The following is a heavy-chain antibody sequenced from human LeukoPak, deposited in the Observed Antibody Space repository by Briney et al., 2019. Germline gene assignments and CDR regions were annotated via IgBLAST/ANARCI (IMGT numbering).Heavy chain of an antibody. V-gene: IGHV1-69*01. CDR3: ARDYGQYNWFDP. CDR2: IIPIFGTA. D-gene: IGHD3-16*01. J-gene: IGHJ5*02. Sequence: SVKVSCKASGGTFSSYAISWVRQAPGQGLEWMGGIIPIFGTANYAQKFQGRVTITADESTSTAYAELSSLRSEDTAVYYCARDYGQYNWFDPWGQGTLVTVSS. CDR1: GGTFSSYA.